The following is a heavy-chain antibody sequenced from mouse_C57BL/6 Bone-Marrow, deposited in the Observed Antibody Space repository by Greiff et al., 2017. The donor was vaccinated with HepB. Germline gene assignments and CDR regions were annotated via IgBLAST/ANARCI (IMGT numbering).Heavy chain of an antibody. CDR2: IYPGGGYT. V-gene: IGHV1-63*01. CDR3: ARGGYDYPFYYAMDY. CDR1: GYTFTNYW. J-gene: IGHJ4*01. D-gene: IGHD2-4*01. Sequence: VQLQQSGAELVRPGTSVKMSCKASGYTFTNYWIGWAKQRPGHGLEWIGDIYPGGGYTNYNEKFKGKATLTADKSSSTAYMQFSSLTSEDSAIYYCARGGYDYPFYYAMDYWGQGTSVTVSS.